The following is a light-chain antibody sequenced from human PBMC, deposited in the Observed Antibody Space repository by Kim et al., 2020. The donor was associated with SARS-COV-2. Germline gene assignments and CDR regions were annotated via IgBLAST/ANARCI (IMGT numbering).Light chain of an antibody. CDR2: GAS. J-gene: IGKJ1*01. CDR3: QQYDDWPPWT. CDR1: QSVGTN. Sequence: CPGERATPSCRASQSVGTNVAWYQQKPGQATQLIIYGASTRAAGIPARFSGSGSGTEFTLTIRSLQSEDLAVYSCQQYDDWPPWTFGQGTKVDIK. V-gene: IGKV3-15*01.